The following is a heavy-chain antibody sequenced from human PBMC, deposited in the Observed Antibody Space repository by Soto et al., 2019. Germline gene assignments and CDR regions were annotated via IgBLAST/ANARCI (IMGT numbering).Heavy chain of an antibody. CDR1: GYSFSGYY. CDR2: INPNSGRT. CDR3: ARGGITLVRGVIPHLFYYGLDV. V-gene: IGHV1-2*04. J-gene: IGHJ6*02. D-gene: IGHD3-10*01. Sequence: APVKVSCKASGYSFSGYYMDWLRQPPGQRLEWMGWINPNSGRTKYAQKFQAWVTMTKDTSISTAYMELSRLRSDDTGVYYCARGGITLVRGVIPHLFYYGLDVSGQRPMVTVSS.